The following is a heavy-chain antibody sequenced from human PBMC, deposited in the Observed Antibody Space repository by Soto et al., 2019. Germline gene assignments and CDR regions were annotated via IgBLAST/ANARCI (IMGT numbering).Heavy chain of an antibody. CDR1: GCIFSNYD. D-gene: IGHD6-19*01. Sequence: ASVKVSCKASGCIFSNYDITWVRQASGQGLEWMGWINPANGHTGYAQKFQGRVTMTRDTSISTAYMELSSLRSDDTAVYYCARGNPYSSGPWGQGTLVPVSS. CDR2: INPANGHT. CDR3: ARGNPYSSGP. J-gene: IGHJ5*02. V-gene: IGHV1-8*01.